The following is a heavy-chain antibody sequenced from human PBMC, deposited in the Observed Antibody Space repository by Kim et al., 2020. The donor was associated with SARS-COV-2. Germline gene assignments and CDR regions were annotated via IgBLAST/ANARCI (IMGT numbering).Heavy chain of an antibody. CDR1: GFTFSSYG. Sequence: GGSLRLSCAASGFTFSSYGMHWVRQAPGKGLEWVAVISYDGSNKYYADSVKGRFTISRDNSKNTLYLQMNSLRAEDTAVYYCASEDTAVGYYYGMDVWGQGTTVTVSS. J-gene: IGHJ6*02. CDR2: ISYDGSNK. CDR3: ASEDTAVGYYYGMDV. D-gene: IGHD5-18*01. V-gene: IGHV3-33*05.